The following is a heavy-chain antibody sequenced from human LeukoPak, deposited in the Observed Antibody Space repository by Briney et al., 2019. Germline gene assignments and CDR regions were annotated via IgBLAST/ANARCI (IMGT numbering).Heavy chain of an antibody. J-gene: IGHJ6*02. CDR3: AREGPYCSSTSCYYYYGMDV. Sequence: GGSLRLSCAASGFTFSSYWMHWVRQAPGKGLVWVSRINSDGSSTSYADSVKGRFTISGDNAKNTLYLQMNSLRAEDTAVYYCAREGPYCSSTSCYYYYGMDVWGQGTTVTVSS. V-gene: IGHV3-74*01. CDR1: GFTFSSYW. D-gene: IGHD2-2*01. CDR2: INSDGSST.